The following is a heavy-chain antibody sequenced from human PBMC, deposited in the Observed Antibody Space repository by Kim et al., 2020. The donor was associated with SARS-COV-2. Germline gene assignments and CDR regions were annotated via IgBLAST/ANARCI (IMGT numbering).Heavy chain of an antibody. V-gene: IGHV3-66*01. D-gene: IGHD3-10*01. J-gene: IGHJ4*02. CDR3: ARDFQNYYGSGSYYRDY. CDR1: GFTVSSNY. Sequence: GGSLRLSCAASGFTVSSNYMSWVRQASGKGLEWVSVIYSGGSTYYADSVKGRFTISRDNSKNTLYLQMNSLRAEDTAVYYCARDFQNYYGSGSYYRDYWGQGTLVTVSS. CDR2: IYSGGST.